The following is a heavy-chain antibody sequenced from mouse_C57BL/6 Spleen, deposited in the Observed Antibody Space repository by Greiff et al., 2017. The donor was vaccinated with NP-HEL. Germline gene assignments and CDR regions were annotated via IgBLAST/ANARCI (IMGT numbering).Heavy chain of an antibody. CDR1: GYVFCSSW. V-gene: IGHV1-82*01. D-gene: IGHD1-1*01. CDR3: ERTTEVEESAMDY. J-gene: IGHJ4*01. Sequence: VQLQQSGPELVKPGASVKISRKASGYVFCSSWMNWVKQRTGTGLEWIGRIYPGDGETNYNGKFKDKATLSADKASRPAYMQLSSLTSEDSAVYFCERTTEVEESAMDYWGQGTSVTVSS. CDR2: IYPGDGET.